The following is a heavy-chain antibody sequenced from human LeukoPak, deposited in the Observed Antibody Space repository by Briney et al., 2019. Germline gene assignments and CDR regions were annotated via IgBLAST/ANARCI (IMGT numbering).Heavy chain of an antibody. CDR2: CGTSGDT. V-gene: IGHV3-23*01. D-gene: IGHD6-13*01. J-gene: IGHJ4*02. Sequence: PGGSLRLSCAASEFTFSSYAMNWVRQAPGKGLEWVSACGTSGDTYYADSVRGRFTISRDNAKNTVYLQMSSLRAEDTAVYYCAQKTPGTHPFDYWGQGTLVTVSS. CDR3: AQKTPGTHPFDY. CDR1: EFTFSSYA.